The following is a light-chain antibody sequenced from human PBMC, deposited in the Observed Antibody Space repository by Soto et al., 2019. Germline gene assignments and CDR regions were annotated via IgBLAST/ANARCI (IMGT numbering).Light chain of an antibody. CDR3: QQSYSTPRT. J-gene: IGKJ1*01. CDR2: AAS. CDR1: QSISSY. V-gene: IGKV1-39*01. Sequence: DIQMTQSPSSLSASVGDRVTITCRASQSISSYLNWYQQKPGKAPKLLIYAASSLQSGVPSRFNGSVSGTDFTLTISSLQPEDFATYYCQQSYSTPRTFGQGTKVDIK.